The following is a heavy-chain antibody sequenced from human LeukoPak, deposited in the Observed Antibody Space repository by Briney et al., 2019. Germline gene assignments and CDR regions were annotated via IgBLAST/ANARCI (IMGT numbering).Heavy chain of an antibody. V-gene: IGHV3-33*01. D-gene: IGHD4-17*01. Sequence: GRSLRLSCAASGFTFSSYGMHWVRQAPGKGLEWVAVIWYDGSNKYYADSVKGRFTISRDNSKNTLYLQMNSLRAEDTAVYYCARAGDMTTVTTGWFAPWGKGPLVTVSS. CDR3: ARAGDMTTVTTGWFAP. J-gene: IGHJ5*02. CDR2: IWYDGSNK. CDR1: GFTFSSYG.